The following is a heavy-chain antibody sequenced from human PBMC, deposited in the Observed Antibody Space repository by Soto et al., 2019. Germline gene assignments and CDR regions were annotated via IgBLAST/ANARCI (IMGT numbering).Heavy chain of an antibody. CDR3: AHIRWRGGHFEY. CDR1: GLSLSTSGVG. J-gene: IGHJ4*02. CDR2: IYWDDDK. V-gene: IGHV2-5*02. Sequence: QITLKESGPTLVKPTQTLTLTCTFSGLSLSTSGVGVGWVRQTPGQSLEWLALIYWDDDKRYSPSLKSWLTISNDTSKNQVVLTISYMDHVYTSTYYCAHIRWRGGHFEYGGQGTLVTVSS. D-gene: IGHD3-10*01.